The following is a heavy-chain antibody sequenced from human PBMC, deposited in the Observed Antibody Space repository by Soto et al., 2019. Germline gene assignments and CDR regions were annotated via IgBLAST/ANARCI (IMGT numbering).Heavy chain of an antibody. CDR1: GYTFTSYA. CDR2: INAGNGNT. Sequence: QVQLVQSGAEVKKPGASVKVSCKASGYTFTSYAMHWVRQAPGQRLEWMGWINAGNGNTKYSQKFQGRVTITRDTSASTAYMELSSLTSEDTAVYYCARDLATRVATSGYFDYWGQGTLVTVSS. D-gene: IGHD5-12*01. V-gene: IGHV1-3*01. J-gene: IGHJ4*02. CDR3: ARDLATRVATSGYFDY.